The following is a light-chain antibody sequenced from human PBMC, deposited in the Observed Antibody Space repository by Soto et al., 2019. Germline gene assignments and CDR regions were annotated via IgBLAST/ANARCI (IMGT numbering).Light chain of an antibody. Sequence: EIVLTQSPGTLSLSPGERATRSCRASQSLTNNYFAWYQQKPGRALRLLIDGASTRATGIPDRFSGSGSGTDLTLTISRLEPEDVAVYYCQQYEAVVTLGQATKVDIK. V-gene: IGKV3-20*01. CDR2: GAS. CDR1: QSLTNNY. J-gene: IGKJ1*01. CDR3: QQYEAVVT.